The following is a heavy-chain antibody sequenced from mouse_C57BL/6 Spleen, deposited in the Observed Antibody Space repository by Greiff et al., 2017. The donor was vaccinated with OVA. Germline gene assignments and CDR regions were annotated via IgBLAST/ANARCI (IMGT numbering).Heavy chain of an antibody. D-gene: IGHD3-2*02. CDR2: IDPSDSST. Sequence: QVQLQQPGAELVMPGASVKLSCKASGYTFTSYWMHWVKQRPGQGLEWIGEIDPSDSSTNYNPKFKGKSTLTVDKSSSTAYMQLSSLTSEDSAVDYCARTTAQATSGFAYWGQGTLVTVSA. CDR1: GYTFTSYW. CDR3: ARTTAQATSGFAY. J-gene: IGHJ3*01. V-gene: IGHV1-69*01.